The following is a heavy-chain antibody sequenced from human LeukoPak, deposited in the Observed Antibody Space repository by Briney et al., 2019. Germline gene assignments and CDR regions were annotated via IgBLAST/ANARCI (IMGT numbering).Heavy chain of an antibody. CDR2: ISGSGSTI. D-gene: IGHD5-24*01. V-gene: IGHV3-48*03. CDR3: AKSRDGYNPTGYFDY. J-gene: IGHJ4*02. Sequence: GGSLRLSCAASGFTFSNYEMNWVRQAPGKGLEWVSYISGSGSTIYYADSVKGRFTISRDNAKNSLYLQMNSLRAEDTAVYYCAKSRDGYNPTGYFDYWGQGTLVTVSS. CDR1: GFTFSNYE.